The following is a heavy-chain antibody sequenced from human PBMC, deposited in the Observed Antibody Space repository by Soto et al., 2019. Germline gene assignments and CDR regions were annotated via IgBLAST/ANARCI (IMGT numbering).Heavy chain of an antibody. J-gene: IGHJ4*02. CDR2: IYWDDDK. CDR1: GFSFTTSGVG. V-gene: IGHV2-5*02. D-gene: IGHD3-3*01. Sequence: QITLNESGPTQVKPRQTLTLTCTFSGFSFTTSGVGVGWIRQSPGKAPEWLALIYWDDDKRYSPSLKSRLTITKYTFKNQVVLTMAYLDHAYTATYYCAHRVLRTVFGLVTTTAIYFDFWGQGTPVAVSS. CDR3: AHRVLRTVFGLVTTTAIYFDF.